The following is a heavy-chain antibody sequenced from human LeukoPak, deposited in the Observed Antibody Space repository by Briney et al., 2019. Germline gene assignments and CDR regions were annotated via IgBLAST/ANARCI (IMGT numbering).Heavy chain of an antibody. D-gene: IGHD3-3*01. J-gene: IGHJ4*02. CDR3: ARYDYWSGYYPLDL. CDR2: IRYDASNE. Sequence: GGSLRLSCVASGFAFNMYGMHWVHQAPGKGLQWVAFIRYDASNEYYVESVKGRFTISRDNTENTLYLQMNSLRAEDTAVYYCARYDYWSGYYPLDLWGQGTLVTVSS. V-gene: IGHV3-30*02. CDR1: GFAFNMYG.